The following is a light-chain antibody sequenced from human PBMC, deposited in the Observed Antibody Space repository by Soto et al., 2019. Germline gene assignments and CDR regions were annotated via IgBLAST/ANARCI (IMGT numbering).Light chain of an antibody. J-gene: IGKJ3*01. CDR1: QSVSSSF. CDR3: QQYGNSPIT. Sequence: EIVLTQSPGTLSSSPGESATLSCRATQSVSSSFLAWYQQKPGQAPRLLIYGASSRATGIPARFGGSGSGTDFTLTINRLEPEDFAVYYCQQYGNSPITFGPGTKVDIK. CDR2: GAS. V-gene: IGKV3-20*01.